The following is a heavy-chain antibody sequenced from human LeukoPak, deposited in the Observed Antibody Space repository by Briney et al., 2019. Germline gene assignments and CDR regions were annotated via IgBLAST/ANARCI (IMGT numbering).Heavy chain of an antibody. CDR3: AKVPGDFDWLFYFDY. CDR1: GFTFSSYG. J-gene: IGHJ4*02. D-gene: IGHD3-9*01. Sequence: GGSLRLSCAASGFTFSSYGMHWVRQAPGKGLEWVSAISGSGGSTYYADSVKGRFTISRDNSKNTLYLQMNSLRAEDTAVYYCAKVPGDFDWLFYFDYWGQGTLVTVSS. V-gene: IGHV3-23*01. CDR2: ISGSGGST.